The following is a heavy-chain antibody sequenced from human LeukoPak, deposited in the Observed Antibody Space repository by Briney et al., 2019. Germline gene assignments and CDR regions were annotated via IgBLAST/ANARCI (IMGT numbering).Heavy chain of an antibody. CDR1: GYTFTSYY. V-gene: IGHV1-46*01. CDR2: INPSGGST. J-gene: IGHJ5*02. D-gene: IGHD2-21*01. CDR3: ALVVIARTDWFDP. Sequence: EASVKVSCKASGYTFTSYYMHWVRQAPGQGLEWMGIINPSGGSTSYAQKFQGRVTMTRDTSTSTVYMELSSLRSEDTAVYYCALVVIARTDWFDPWGQGTLVTVSS.